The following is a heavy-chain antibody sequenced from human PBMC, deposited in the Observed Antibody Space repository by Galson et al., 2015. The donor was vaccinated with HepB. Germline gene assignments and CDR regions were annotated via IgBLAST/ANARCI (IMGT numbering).Heavy chain of an antibody. D-gene: IGHD3-22*01. J-gene: IGHJ4*02. CDR3: AREGYDSSGYYLYFDY. CDR2: IIPILGIA. V-gene: IGHV1-69*04. CDR1: GGTFSSYT. Sequence: SVKVSCKASGGTFSSYTISWVRQAPGQGLEWMGRIIPILGIANYAQKFQGRVTITADKSTSTAYMELSSLRSEDTAVYYCAREGYDSSGYYLYFDYWGQGTLVTVSS.